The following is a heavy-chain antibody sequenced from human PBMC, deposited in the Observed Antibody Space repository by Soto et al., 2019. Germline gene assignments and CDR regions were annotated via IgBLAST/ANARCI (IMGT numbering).Heavy chain of an antibody. D-gene: IGHD3-10*01. CDR1: GFTFSSYA. CDR3: AKWRGSVITMVRGVPRNPFDY. V-gene: IGHV3-23*01. Sequence: EVQLLESGGGLVQPGGSLRLSCAASGFTFSSYAMSWVRQAPGKGLEWVSAISGSGGSTYYADSVKGRFTISRDNSKNTLYLQMNSLRAEDTAVYYCAKWRGSVITMVRGVPRNPFDYWGQGTLVTVSS. CDR2: ISGSGGST. J-gene: IGHJ4*02.